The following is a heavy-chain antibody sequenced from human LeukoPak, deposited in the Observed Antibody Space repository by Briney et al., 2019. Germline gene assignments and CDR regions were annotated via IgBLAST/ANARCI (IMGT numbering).Heavy chain of an antibody. CDR1: GYTFTSYY. CDR2: INPSGGST. J-gene: IGHJ6*03. D-gene: IGHD1-14*01. CDR3: ARSSGRSPNRDYMDV. Sequence: GASVKVSCKASGYTFTSYYMHWVRQAPGQGLEWMGIINPSGGSTSYAQKFQGRVTMTRDTPTSTVYMELSSLRSEDTAVYYCARSSGRSPNRDYMDVWGKGTTVTISS. V-gene: IGHV1-46*01.